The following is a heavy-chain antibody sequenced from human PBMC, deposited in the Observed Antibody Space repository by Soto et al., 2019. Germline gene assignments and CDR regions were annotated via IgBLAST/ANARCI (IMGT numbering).Heavy chain of an antibody. Sequence: PGGSLRLSCAASGFTFRDHGMHWVRLAPGKGLEWVAVIWYDGSEKYYADSVKDRFTVSRDNSKNTLYLQMNSLRGEDTAVYYCARDLGWPAARFDPLGQGTLVTVSS. CDR2: IWYDGSEK. D-gene: IGHD2-2*01. CDR3: ARDLGWPAARFDP. V-gene: IGHV3-33*01. J-gene: IGHJ5*02. CDR1: GFTFRDHG.